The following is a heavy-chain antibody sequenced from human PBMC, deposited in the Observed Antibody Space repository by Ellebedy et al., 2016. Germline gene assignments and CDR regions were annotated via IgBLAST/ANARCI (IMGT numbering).Heavy chain of an antibody. CDR1: GFTVSSNY. D-gene: IGHD3-10*01. CDR3: ARIYGSGSYGDY. J-gene: IGHJ4*02. V-gene: IGHV3-53*01. CDR2: IYSGGST. Sequence: GGSLRLSXAASGFTVSSNYMSWVRQAPGKGLEWVSVIYSGGSTYYADSVKGRFTISRDNSKNTLYLQMNSLRAEDTAVYYCARIYGSGSYGDYWGQGTLVTVSS.